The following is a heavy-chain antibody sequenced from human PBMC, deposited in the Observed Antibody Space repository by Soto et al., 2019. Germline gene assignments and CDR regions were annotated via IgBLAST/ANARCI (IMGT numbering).Heavy chain of an antibody. D-gene: IGHD5-18*01. Sequence: QVQLQESGPGPVKPSGTLFLTCAVSGVSIGSHDWWTWVRQPPGKGLEWIGESHQSGNTNYNSSLESRVTISLDKSKNHFSLQLSSVTVADTAVYYCATRDTGRVYWGQGTLVTVSS. CDR1: GVSIGSHDW. J-gene: IGHJ4*02. CDR3: ATRDTGRVY. V-gene: IGHV4-4*02. CDR2: SHQSGNT.